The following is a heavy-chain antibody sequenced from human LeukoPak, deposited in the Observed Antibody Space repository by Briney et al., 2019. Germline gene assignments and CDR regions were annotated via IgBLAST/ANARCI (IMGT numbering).Heavy chain of an antibody. D-gene: IGHD6-6*01. CDR1: GYTFTTYS. CDR2: ISTYNGNT. Sequence: ASVKVSCKASGYTFTTYSFNWVRRAPAQGLEWMGWISTYNGNTKYAQKLQGRVTMTTDTSTSTAYMELRSLRSDDTAVYYCARDLSVEAAPFDYWGQGTLVTVSS. J-gene: IGHJ4*02. V-gene: IGHV1-18*01. CDR3: ARDLSVEAAPFDY.